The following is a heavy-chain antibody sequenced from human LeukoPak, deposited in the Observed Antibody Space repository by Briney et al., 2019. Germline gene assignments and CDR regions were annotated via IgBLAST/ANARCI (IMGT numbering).Heavy chain of an antibody. J-gene: IGHJ3*02. Sequence: GASVKVSCKASGYTFTSDDINWVRQATGQGLEWMGWMNPNSGNTGYAQKFQGRVTMTRNTSISTAYVDLSSLRSEDTAVYYCARGGYYDRSGYFAFDIWGQGTMVTVSS. V-gene: IGHV1-8*01. D-gene: IGHD3-22*01. CDR1: GYTFTSDD. CDR3: ARGGYYDRSGYFAFDI. CDR2: MNPNSGNT.